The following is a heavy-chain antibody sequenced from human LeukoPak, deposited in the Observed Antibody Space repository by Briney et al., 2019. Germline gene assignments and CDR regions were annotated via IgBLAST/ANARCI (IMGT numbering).Heavy chain of an antibody. V-gene: IGHV1-2*02. D-gene: IGHD1-26*01. CDR1: GYTFTGYY. CDR2: INPNSGGT. J-gene: IGHJ6*03. Sequence: ASVKVSCKASGYTFTGYYMHWVRQAPGQGLEWMGWINPNSGGTNYAQKFQGRVTMTRDTSISTAYMELSRLRSDNTAVYYCARDNVGGIVGATLLNMDVWGKGTTVTVSS. CDR3: ARDNVGGIVGATLLNMDV.